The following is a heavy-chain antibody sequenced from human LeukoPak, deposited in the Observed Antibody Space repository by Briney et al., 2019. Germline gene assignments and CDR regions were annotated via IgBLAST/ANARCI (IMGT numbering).Heavy chain of an antibody. J-gene: IGHJ4*02. CDR1: GFTFSSYA. V-gene: IGHV3-64*01. D-gene: IGHD1-26*01. Sequence: GGSLRLSCAASGFTFSSYALHWVRQAPGRGLEYVSAISTNGGSTYYANSVKGRFTISRDNSKNTLYLQMGSLRAEDMAVYYCARSGGSPWAYYFDYWGQGTLVTVSS. CDR3: ARSGGSPWAYYFDY. CDR2: ISTNGGST.